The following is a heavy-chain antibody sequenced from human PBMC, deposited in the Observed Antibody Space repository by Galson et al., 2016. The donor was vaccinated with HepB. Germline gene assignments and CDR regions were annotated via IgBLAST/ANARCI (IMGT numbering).Heavy chain of an antibody. CDR1: GFRFSDYR. V-gene: IGHV3-21*01. J-gene: IGHJ5*02. CDR2: LDGSGIWQ. Sequence: SLRLSCAGSGFRFSDYRMNWFRRAPGKGLEWISSLDGSGIWQHSSESLKGRFTISSDNGKNTLFLQMNSLTPQDTAVYYCARGQGGFEGFVHWGQGTLVTVSS. D-gene: IGHD3-10*01. CDR3: ARGQGGFEGFVH.